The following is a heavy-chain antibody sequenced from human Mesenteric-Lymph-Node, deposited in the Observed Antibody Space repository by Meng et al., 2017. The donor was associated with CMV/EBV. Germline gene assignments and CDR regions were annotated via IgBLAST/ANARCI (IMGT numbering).Heavy chain of an antibody. V-gene: IGHV1-46*01. CDR3: ARDLLWFGGTREDDY. D-gene: IGHD3-10*01. Sequence: ASVKVSCKASGYTFTSYYMHWVRQAPGQGLEWMGIINPSGGSTSYAQKFQGRVTMTRDTSTSTVYMELSSLRSEDTAVYYCARDLLWFGGTREDDYWGQGTLVTVSS. CDR1: GYTFTSYY. CDR2: INPSGGST. J-gene: IGHJ4*02.